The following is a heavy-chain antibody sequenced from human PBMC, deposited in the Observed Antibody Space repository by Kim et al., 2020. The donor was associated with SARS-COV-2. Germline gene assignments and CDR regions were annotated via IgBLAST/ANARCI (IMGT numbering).Heavy chain of an antibody. J-gene: IGHJ4*02. CDR3: AHRRADSFAYYFDY. Sequence: SPSLKSRLTITKDTSKNQVVLTMTNMDPVDTATYYCAHRRADSFAYYFDYWGQGTLVTVSS. V-gene: IGHV2-5*01. D-gene: IGHD3-3*01.